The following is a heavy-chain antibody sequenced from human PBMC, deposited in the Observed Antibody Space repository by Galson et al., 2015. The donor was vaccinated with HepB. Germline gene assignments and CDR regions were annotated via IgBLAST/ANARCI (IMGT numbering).Heavy chain of an antibody. CDR3: ARLRGHDAYIGVYGMDV. D-gene: IGHD5-24*01. CDR2: VDPSDSYS. J-gene: IGHJ6*02. V-gene: IGHV5-10-1*01. CDR1: GYSFTNYW. Sequence: EVKKPGESLRISCKGSGYSFTNYWISWVRQMPGKGLEWMGRVDPSDSYSDYSPSFQGHVSISVDKSISTAYLQWSSLKASDTAIYYCARLRGHDAYIGVYGMDVWGLGTTVTVSS.